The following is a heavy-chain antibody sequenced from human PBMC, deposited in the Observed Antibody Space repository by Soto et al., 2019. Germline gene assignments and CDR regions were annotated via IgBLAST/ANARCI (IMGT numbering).Heavy chain of an antibody. D-gene: IGHD3-22*01. CDR1: GYIFTYRY. J-gene: IGHJ4*02. CDR2: IIPYNGNT. V-gene: IGHV1-45*02. CDR3: DSSGIFDY. Sequence: SVKVSCKASGYIFTYRYLYWVRQAPGQALEWMGWIIPYNGNTNYAQKFQDRFSITRESSLSTVYMELRSLRSDDTGMYYYDSSGIFDYWGQGTLVTVSS.